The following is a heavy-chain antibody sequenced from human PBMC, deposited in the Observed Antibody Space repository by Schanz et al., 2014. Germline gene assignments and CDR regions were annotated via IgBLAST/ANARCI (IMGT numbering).Heavy chain of an antibody. D-gene: IGHD2-21*01. Sequence: VQLVESGGGVVQPGRSLRLSCAGSGFTFSRYWMHWVRQAPGKGLEWLSYIDRSFTSFYVDSVKGRFTTSRDNAKNSLFLEMSSLRDEDTAVYFCAKDVSYSFDVWGQGTMVSVSS. J-gene: IGHJ3*01. CDR3: AKDVSYSFDV. V-gene: IGHV3-48*02. CDR1: GFTFSRYW. CDR2: IDRSFTS.